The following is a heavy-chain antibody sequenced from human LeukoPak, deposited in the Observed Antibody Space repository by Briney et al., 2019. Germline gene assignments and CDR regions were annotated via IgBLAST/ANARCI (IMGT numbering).Heavy chain of an antibody. CDR2: INHSGST. Sequence: SETLSLTCAVYGGSFSGYYLSWIRQPPGKGLEWIGEINHSGSTNYNPAPKSRVTITVNTSKNQFPQQLSSVTAADTAVYYCARQGRRYYVSGSYRTFDYWGQGTLVTVSS. CDR1: GGSFSGYY. J-gene: IGHJ4*02. CDR3: ARQGRRYYVSGSYRTFDY. V-gene: IGHV4-34*01. D-gene: IGHD3-10*01.